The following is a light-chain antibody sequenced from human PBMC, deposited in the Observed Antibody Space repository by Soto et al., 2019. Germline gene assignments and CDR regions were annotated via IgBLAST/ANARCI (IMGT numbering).Light chain of an antibody. Sequence: QSVLTQPASVSGSPGQSITISCTGTSGDIGSYNRVSWYQQHPGKAPKLIIYEVTDRPSGVSNRFSGSKSGNTASLTISGLQAEDEAEYYCSSYTNSRPYVFGTGTKLTVL. CDR3: SSYTNSRPYV. CDR2: EVT. V-gene: IGLV2-14*01. J-gene: IGLJ1*01. CDR1: SGDIGSYNR.